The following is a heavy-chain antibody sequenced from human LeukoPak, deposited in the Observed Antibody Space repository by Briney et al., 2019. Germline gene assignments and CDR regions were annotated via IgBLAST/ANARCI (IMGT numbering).Heavy chain of an antibody. CDR2: INHIGST. CDR1: GGSFSGYY. D-gene: IGHD1-26*01. Sequence: SETLSLTCAVYGGSFSGYYWSWIRQPPGKGLEWMGEINHIGSTNYNPSLKSRVTISVDTSKNQFSLNLRSLTAAVPAVYYCARAQVGATILYYLDHWGQGTLVTVSS. V-gene: IGHV4-34*01. CDR3: ARAQVGATILYYLDH. J-gene: IGHJ4*02.